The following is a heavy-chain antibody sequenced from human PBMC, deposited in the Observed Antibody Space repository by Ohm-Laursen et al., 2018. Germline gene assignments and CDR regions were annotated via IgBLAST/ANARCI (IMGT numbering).Heavy chain of an antibody. Sequence: SLRLSCAASGFTFSSYAMSWVRQGPGKGLGWVSSISGSGGSTYYADSVKGRFIISRDNSKNTLYLQMNSLRAEDTAVYYCAKAEGGNSHYYGMDVWDRGTTVTVSS. CDR1: GFTFSSYA. V-gene: IGHV3-23*01. CDR3: AKAEGGNSHYYGMDV. D-gene: IGHD4-23*01. J-gene: IGHJ6*02. CDR2: ISGSGGST.